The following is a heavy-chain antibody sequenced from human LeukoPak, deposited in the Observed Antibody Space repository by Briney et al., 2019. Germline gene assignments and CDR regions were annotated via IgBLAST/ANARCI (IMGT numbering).Heavy chain of an antibody. CDR3: ASDIAAAGTVY. D-gene: IGHD6-13*01. CDR2: ISYDGSNK. CDR1: GFTFSSYA. V-gene: IGHV3-30*04. Sequence: GRSLRLSCAAYGFTFSSYAMHWVRQAPGKGLEWVAVISYDGSNKYYADSVKGRFTISRDNSKNTLYLQMNSLRAEDTAVYYCASDIAAAGTVYWGQGTLVTVSS. J-gene: IGHJ4*02.